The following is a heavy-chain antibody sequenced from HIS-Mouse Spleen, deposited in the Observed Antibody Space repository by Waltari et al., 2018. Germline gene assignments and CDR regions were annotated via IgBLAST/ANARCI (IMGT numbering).Heavy chain of an antibody. J-gene: IGHJ2*01. Sequence: QLQLQESGPGLVKPSETLSLTCTVSGGSISSSSYSWGWNRQPPGKGLEWIGRIYYRGSTYYNPSLKSRVTISVDTSKNQFSLKLSSVTAADTAVYYCAREIPYSSSWYDWYFDLWGRGTLVTVSS. D-gene: IGHD6-13*01. CDR3: AREIPYSSSWYDWYFDL. CDR1: GGSISSSSYS. V-gene: IGHV4-39*07. CDR2: IYYRGST.